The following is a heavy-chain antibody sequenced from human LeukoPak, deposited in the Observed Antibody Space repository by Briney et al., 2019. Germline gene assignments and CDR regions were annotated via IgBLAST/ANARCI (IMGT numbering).Heavy chain of an antibody. CDR3: AKDMRPIVGGSPWDY. CDR1: GFTFDDYA. J-gene: IGHJ4*02. V-gene: IGHV3-9*01. D-gene: IGHD1-26*01. Sequence: GGSLRLSCAASGFTFDDYAMHWVRQAPGKGLEWVSGISWNSGSIGYADSVKGRFTISRDNAKNSLYLQMNSLRAEDTALYYCAKDMRPIVGGSPWDYWGQGALVTVSS. CDR2: ISWNSGSI.